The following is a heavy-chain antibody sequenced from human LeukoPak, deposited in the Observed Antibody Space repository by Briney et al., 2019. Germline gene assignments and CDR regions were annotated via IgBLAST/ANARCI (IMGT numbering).Heavy chain of an antibody. Sequence: KPSETLSLTCTVSGGSISSYYWSWIRQPPGKGLEWIGYIYYSGSTNYNPSLKSRVTISVDTSKNQFSLKLSSVTAADTAVYYCARGPLRHYYGSGDDDFDIWGQGTMVTVSS. CDR2: IYYSGST. CDR1: GGSISSYY. CDR3: ARGPLRHYYGSGDDDFDI. D-gene: IGHD3-10*01. V-gene: IGHV4-59*01. J-gene: IGHJ3*02.